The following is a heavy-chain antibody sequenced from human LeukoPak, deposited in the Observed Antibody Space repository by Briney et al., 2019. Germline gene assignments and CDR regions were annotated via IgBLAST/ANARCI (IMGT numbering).Heavy chain of an antibody. CDR1: GGSISSSNW. V-gene: IGHV4-4*02. J-gene: IGHJ4*02. Sequence: SETLSLTCAVSGGSISSSNWWSWVRQPPGKGLEWIGEIYHSGSTNYNPSLKSRVTISVDTSKNQFSLKLSSVTAADTAVYYCARLVSGVGYFDYWGQGTLVTVSS. CDR3: ARLVSGVGYFDY. D-gene: IGHD6-19*01. CDR2: IYHSGST.